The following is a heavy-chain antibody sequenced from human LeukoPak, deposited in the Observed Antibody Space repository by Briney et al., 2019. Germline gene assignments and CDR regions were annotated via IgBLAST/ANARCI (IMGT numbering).Heavy chain of an antibody. CDR1: GFTFSSSG. CDR2: IWNDGGNK. V-gene: IGHV3-33*01. CDR3: ARDQSVVLLWFGVFDP. Sequence: GGSLRLSCAASGFTFSSSGMHWVRQAPGKGLEWVAVIWNDGGNKDYADSVKGRFTISRDNSKNTPYLQMNGLRAEDTAVYYCARDQSVVLLWFGVFDPWGQGTLVTVSS. J-gene: IGHJ5*02. D-gene: IGHD3-10*01.